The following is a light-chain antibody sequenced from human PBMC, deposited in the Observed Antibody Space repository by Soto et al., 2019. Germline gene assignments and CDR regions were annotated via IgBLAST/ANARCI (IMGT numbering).Light chain of an antibody. Sequence: DIVMTQSPDSLAVSLGERATINCKSNQSILYSSNNKNYLTWYQQKPGQPPKLLLYWASTRESGVPDRFSGRGSGTDFTLTISSLQAEDVAVYYCQQYYNTPLTFGGGTKVEIK. CDR1: QSILYSSNNKNY. J-gene: IGKJ4*01. CDR3: QQYYNTPLT. CDR2: WAS. V-gene: IGKV4-1*01.